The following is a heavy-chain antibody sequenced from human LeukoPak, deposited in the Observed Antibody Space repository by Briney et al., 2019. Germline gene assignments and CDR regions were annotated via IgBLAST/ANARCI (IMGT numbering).Heavy chain of an antibody. CDR2: IIPILGIA. CDR3: ASGYYYDSSGYYSLDY. D-gene: IGHD3-22*01. CDR1: GGTFSSYA. J-gene: IGHJ4*02. V-gene: IGHV1-69*04. Sequence: SVKVSFKASGGTFSSYAISWVRQAPGQGLEWMGRIIPILGIANCAQKFQGRVTITADKSTSTAYMELSSLRSEDTAVYYCASGYYYDSSGYYSLDYWGQGTLVTVSS.